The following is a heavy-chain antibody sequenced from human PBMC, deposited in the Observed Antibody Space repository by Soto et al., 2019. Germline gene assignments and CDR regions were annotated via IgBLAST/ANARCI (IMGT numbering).Heavy chain of an antibody. CDR3: AKELTSHYDILTGYYPPGY. D-gene: IGHD3-9*01. J-gene: IGHJ4*02. CDR1: GFTFSSYG. Sequence: QVQLVESGGGVVQPGRSLRLSCAASGFTFSSYGMHWVRQAPGKGLEWVAVISYDGSNKYYADSVKGRFTISRDNSKNTLYLQMNSLRADDTAVYYCAKELTSHYDILTGYYPPGYWGQGTLVTVSS. V-gene: IGHV3-30*18. CDR2: ISYDGSNK.